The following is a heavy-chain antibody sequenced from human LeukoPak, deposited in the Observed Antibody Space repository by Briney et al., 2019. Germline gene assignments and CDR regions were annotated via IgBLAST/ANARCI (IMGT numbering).Heavy chain of an antibody. CDR2: ISSAGGYI. Sequence: GGSLRLSCAASGLSFSSYSMNWVRQAPGKGLEWVSSISSAGGYIHYADSVKGRFTISRDNAKNSLYLQMNSFRVEDTAIYYCARDEGSDYYYYYMDVWGKGTTVTVSS. CDR1: GLSFSSYS. CDR3: ARDEGSDYYYYYMDV. V-gene: IGHV3-21*01. J-gene: IGHJ6*03. D-gene: IGHD6-19*01.